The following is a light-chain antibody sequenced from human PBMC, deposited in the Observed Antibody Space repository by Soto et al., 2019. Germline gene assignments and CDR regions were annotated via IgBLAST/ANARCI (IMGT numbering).Light chain of an antibody. CDR3: QQYNSYSWT. V-gene: IGKV1-9*01. J-gene: IGKJ1*01. CDR1: QGINTF. Sequence: IQLTQSPSSLSASVGDRVTITCRASQGINTFLAWYQQKPGKASKLLIYAASTLQSGVPSRFSGSGSGTEFTPTISSLQPDDFATYYCQQYNSYSWTFGQGTKVDIK. CDR2: AAS.